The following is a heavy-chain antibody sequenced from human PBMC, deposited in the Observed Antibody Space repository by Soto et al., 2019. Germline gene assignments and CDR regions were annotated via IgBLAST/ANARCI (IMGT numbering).Heavy chain of an antibody. D-gene: IGHD2-2*01. CDR2: VIPIFGTT. CDR3: ARSLGYCSSSTCYSLQFLEWSLRGMDV. J-gene: IGHJ6*02. V-gene: IGHV1-69*13. CDR1: GGTFSSYS. Sequence: SVKVSCKAYGGTFSSYSVNWVRQAPGQGLEWMGGVIPIFGTTNYAHKFQGRVTITADESTSTAYMELSSLRSEDSAVYYCARSLGYCSSSTCYSLQFLEWSLRGMDVWGQGTTVTVSS.